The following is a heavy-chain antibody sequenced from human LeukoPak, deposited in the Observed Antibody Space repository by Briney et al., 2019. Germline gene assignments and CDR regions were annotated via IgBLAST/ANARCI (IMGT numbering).Heavy chain of an antibody. V-gene: IGHV3-11*04. J-gene: IGHJ4*02. D-gene: IGHD5-18*01. Sequence: GGSLRLSCAASGFTFSDYYMSWIRQAPGKGLEWVSYISSSGSTIYYADSVKGRFTSRHNAKNSLYLQMNSLRAEDTAVYYCARLYSWDYFDYWGQGTLVTVSS. CDR1: GFTFSDYY. CDR2: ISSSGSTI. CDR3: ARLYSWDYFDY.